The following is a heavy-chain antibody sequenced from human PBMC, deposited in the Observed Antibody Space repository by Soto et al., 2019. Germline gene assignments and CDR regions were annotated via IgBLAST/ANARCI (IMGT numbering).Heavy chain of an antibody. Sequence: PSETLSLTCTVSGGSISSNSYYWGWIRQPPGKGLEWIGSIYYSGSTYYNPSLKSRVTISVDTSKNQFSLKLSSVTAADTAVYYCARLKYNYGPIDYWGQGTLVTVSS. J-gene: IGHJ4*02. V-gene: IGHV4-39*01. D-gene: IGHD5-18*01. CDR1: GGSISSNSYY. CDR2: IYYSGST. CDR3: ARLKYNYGPIDY.